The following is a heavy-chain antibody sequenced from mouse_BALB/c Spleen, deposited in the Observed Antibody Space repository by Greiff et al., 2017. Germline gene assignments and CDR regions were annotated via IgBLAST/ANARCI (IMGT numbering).Heavy chain of an antibody. Sequence: QVQLKESGAELVRPGTSVKVSCKASGYAFTNYLIEWVKQRPGQGLEWIGVINPGSGGTNYNEKFKGKATLTADKSSSTAYMQLSSLTSDDSAVYFCAREDYDGYPYAMDYWGQGTSVTVSS. CDR3: AREDYDGYPYAMDY. CDR1: GYAFTNYL. D-gene: IGHD2-3*01. CDR2: INPGSGGT. V-gene: IGHV1-54*03. J-gene: IGHJ4*01.